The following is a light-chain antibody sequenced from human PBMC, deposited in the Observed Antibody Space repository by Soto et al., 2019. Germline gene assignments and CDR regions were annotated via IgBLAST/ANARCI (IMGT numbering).Light chain of an antibody. Sequence: VLAQSPGTLSLSPGERATLSCRASQSVTSTYLAWYQQKPGQAPRLLIYGASSRATGIPDRFSGSGSGTDFTLTISRLEPEDFAVYYCQQYGSSRTFGQGTKVDIK. CDR1: QSVTSTY. CDR2: GAS. V-gene: IGKV3-20*01. CDR3: QQYGSSRT. J-gene: IGKJ1*01.